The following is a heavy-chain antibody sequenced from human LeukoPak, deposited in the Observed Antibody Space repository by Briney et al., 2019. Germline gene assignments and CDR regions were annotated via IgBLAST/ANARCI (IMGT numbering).Heavy chain of an antibody. J-gene: IGHJ4*02. D-gene: IGHD3-10*01. CDR2: FWNDGINK. Sequence: PGGSLRLSCAASGFMFSTYGMHWVRQAPGKGLEWVAVFWNDGINKYYADSVKGGFTISRDNSKNTLYLQMNSLRAEDTAVYYCAKDLGAHYYGSGSYYIGPDYWGQGTLVTVSS. V-gene: IGHV3-30*02. CDR3: AKDLGAHYYGSGSYYIGPDY. CDR1: GFMFSTYG.